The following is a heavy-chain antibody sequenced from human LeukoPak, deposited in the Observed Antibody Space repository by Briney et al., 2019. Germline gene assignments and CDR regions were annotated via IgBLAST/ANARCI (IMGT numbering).Heavy chain of an antibody. J-gene: IGHJ4*02. V-gene: IGHV3-48*02. CDR2: IKTSGNIM. D-gene: IGHD3-16*01. CDR1: GFTFSTYN. CDR3: VRDAYWASDY. Sequence: PGRSLRLSCAASGFTFSTYNMNWVRQAPGKGLEWISNIKTSGNIMFYADSVKGRFTISRDNAENSLFLQMNSLRDEDSAVYYCVRDAYWASDYWGQGTLVTVSS.